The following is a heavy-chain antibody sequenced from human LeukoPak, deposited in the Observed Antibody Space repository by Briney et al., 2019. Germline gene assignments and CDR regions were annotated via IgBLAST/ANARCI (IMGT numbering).Heavy chain of an antibody. CDR2: IYHSGST. J-gene: IGHJ4*02. CDR1: GGSISSGGYS. V-gene: IGHV4-30-2*01. CDR3: ARTTYSGYDYARHRYFDY. Sequence: SETLSLTCAVSGGSISSGGYSWSWIRQPPGKGLEWIGYIYHSGSTYYNPSLKSRVTISVDRSKNQFSLKLCSVTAADTAVYYCARTTYSGYDYARHRYFDYWGQGTLVTVSP. D-gene: IGHD5-12*01.